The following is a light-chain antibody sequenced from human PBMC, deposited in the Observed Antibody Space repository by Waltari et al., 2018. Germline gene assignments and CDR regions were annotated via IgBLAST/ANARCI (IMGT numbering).Light chain of an antibody. CDR1: QGITGN. CDR3: QQFYSYPLT. V-gene: IGKV1-13*02. Sequence: AIQLTQSPSSLSASVGARVTLTCLASQGITGNLTWYQQKAGRAPKLLIYAASSLESGFPSSFVCSGSGTVFTLTLSSLQPEDFATYYCQQFYSYPLTFGGGTKVEIK. CDR2: AAS. J-gene: IGKJ4*01.